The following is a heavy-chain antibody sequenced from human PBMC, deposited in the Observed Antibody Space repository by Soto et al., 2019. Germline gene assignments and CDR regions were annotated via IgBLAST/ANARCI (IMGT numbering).Heavy chain of an antibody. J-gene: IGHJ4*02. CDR1: GFSLSTSGVC. D-gene: IGHD3-22*01. CDR2: IYWDDDK. Sequence: QITLKESGPTLVKPTQTLTLTCTFSGFSLSTSGVCVGWIRQPPGKALEWLALIYWDDDKLYSPSLKSRHTLTTDTSNNQVVLTMTNMDPVDTATYYCPHFDDYDSSGYYFGYYFDYWGQGTLVPVSS. CDR3: PHFDDYDSSGYYFGYYFDY. V-gene: IGHV2-5*02.